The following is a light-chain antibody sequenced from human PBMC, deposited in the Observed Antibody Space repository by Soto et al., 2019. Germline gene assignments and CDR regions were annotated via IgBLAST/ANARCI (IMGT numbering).Light chain of an antibody. CDR1: SSNIGSKP. V-gene: IGLV1-44*01. CDR2: TNN. J-gene: IGLJ3*02. CDR3: ATWDDSLKGPV. Sequence: QSVLTQPPSVSGTPGQRVTISCSGSSSNIGSKPINWYQHLPGTAPKLLIFTNNRRPSWVPDRFSGSKSGTSGSLAITGLQSDDEADYYCATWDDSLKGPVFGGGTQLTVL.